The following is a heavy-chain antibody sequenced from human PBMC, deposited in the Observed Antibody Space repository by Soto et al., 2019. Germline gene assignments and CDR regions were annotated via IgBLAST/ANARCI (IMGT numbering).Heavy chain of an antibody. CDR2: IYYLGST. CDR1: GGSMSEYF. D-gene: IGHD3-10*01. CDR3: ARDGYDGSGSPYPAY. Sequence: SETLSLTCSVSGGSMSEYFWSWIRQSPGEGLEWIGYIYYLGSTDYNPSLKSRVTISVDTSKRQFSLRLTSVTAADTAVYYCARDGYDGSGSPYPAYWGPGTQVTVSS. J-gene: IGHJ4*02. V-gene: IGHV4-59*01.